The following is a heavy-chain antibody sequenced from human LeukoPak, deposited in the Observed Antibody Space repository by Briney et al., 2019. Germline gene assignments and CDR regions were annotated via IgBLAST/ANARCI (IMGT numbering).Heavy chain of an antibody. J-gene: IGHJ4*02. Sequence: SEALSLTCTVSGGSISSSNWWSWVRQPPGKGLEWIGEIYHSGSTNYNPSLKSRVTISVDKSKNQFSLKLSSVTAADAAVYYCARVDYYDSSGYPQVYFDYWGQGTLVTVSS. CDR2: IYHSGST. V-gene: IGHV4-4*02. CDR1: GGSISSSNW. CDR3: ARVDYYDSSGYPQVYFDY. D-gene: IGHD3-22*01.